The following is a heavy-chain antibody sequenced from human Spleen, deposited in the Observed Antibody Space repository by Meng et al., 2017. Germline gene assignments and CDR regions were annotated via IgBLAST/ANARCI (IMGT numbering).Heavy chain of an antibody. CDR3: AKDLGVVTAALGY. CDR1: GFTFDDYA. CDR2: ISWNSGSI. D-gene: IGHD2-21*02. Sequence: SLKISCAASGFTFDDYAMHWVRQAPGKGLEWVSGISWNSGSIGYADSVKGRFTISRDNAKNSLYLQMNSLRVKDTALYYCAKDLGVVTAALGYWGQGTLVTVSS. V-gene: IGHV3-9*01. J-gene: IGHJ4*02.